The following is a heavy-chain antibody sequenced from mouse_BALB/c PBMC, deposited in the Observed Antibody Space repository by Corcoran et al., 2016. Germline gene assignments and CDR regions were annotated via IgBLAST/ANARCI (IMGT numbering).Heavy chain of an antibody. CDR1: GYTFSSYW. J-gene: IGHJ2*01. V-gene: IGHV1-9*01. CDR2: ILPGSGST. D-gene: IGHD2-4*01. Sequence: QVQLQQSGAELMKPGASVKISCKATGYTFSSYWIEWVKQRPGHGLEWIGEILPGSGSTNYNEKFKGKATFTADTSSNTAYMQLSSLTSEDSAVYYCARATMITTEYYFDYWGQGTTLTVSS. CDR3: ARATMITTEYYFDY.